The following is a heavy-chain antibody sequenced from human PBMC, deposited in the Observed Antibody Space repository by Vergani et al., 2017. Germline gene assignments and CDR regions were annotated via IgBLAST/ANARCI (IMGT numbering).Heavy chain of an antibody. V-gene: IGHV3-74*01. CDR3: ARDFTVLDR. Sequence: EVQLVESGGGLVHPGGSLRLSCEASGFTFNSYWMHWVRQVPGQGLVWVSRISSDGSMAHYADSVKGRFNISRDNMKKTLYLQMNRLGAEDTAVYFCARDFTVLDRWGQGTLVTVSS. J-gene: IGHJ4*02. D-gene: IGHD3-9*01. CDR2: ISSDGSMA. CDR1: GFTFNSYW.